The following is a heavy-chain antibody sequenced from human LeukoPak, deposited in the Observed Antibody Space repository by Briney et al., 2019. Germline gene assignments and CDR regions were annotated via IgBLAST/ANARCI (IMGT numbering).Heavy chain of an antibody. CDR2: INHNGNVN. CDR3: ARNAGTTNY. CDR1: GFTFSSYW. J-gene: IGHJ4*02. Sequence: GGSLRLSCAASGFTFSSYWMNWARQAPGKGLEWVASINHNGNVNYYVDSVKGRFTISRDNAKNSLYLQMNSLRAEDTAVYYCARNAGTTNYWGQGTLVTVSS. D-gene: IGHD1-1*01. V-gene: IGHV3-7*01.